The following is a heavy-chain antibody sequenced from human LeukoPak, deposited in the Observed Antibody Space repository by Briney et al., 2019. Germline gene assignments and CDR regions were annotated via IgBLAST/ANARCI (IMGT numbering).Heavy chain of an antibody. Sequence: GGSLRLSCAASGFTFSSYWMHWVRQAPGKGLVWVSRINTDGSITSYADSVKGRFTISRDNAKDTLYLQMNSLRAEDTAVYYCARGENTYIDYWGQGTLVTVSS. V-gene: IGHV3-74*01. CDR1: GFTFSSYW. CDR3: ARGENTYIDY. J-gene: IGHJ4*02. CDR2: INTDGSIT. D-gene: IGHD3-16*01.